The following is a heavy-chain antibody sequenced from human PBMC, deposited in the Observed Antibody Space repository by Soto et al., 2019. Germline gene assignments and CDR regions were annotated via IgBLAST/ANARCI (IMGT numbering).Heavy chain of an antibody. CDR2: ISYDGSKK. D-gene: IGHD2-2*01. CDR3: AKDEYCSNTSCYKFDY. Sequence: QVQLVESGGGVVQPGRSLRLSCAASGFTFSSYGMHWVRQAPGKGLEWVAVISYDGSKKYYADSVKGRFTISRDNSKNTLYLQMNSLRAEDTAVYYCAKDEYCSNTSCYKFDYWGQGALVTVSS. V-gene: IGHV3-30*18. J-gene: IGHJ4*02. CDR1: GFTFSSYG.